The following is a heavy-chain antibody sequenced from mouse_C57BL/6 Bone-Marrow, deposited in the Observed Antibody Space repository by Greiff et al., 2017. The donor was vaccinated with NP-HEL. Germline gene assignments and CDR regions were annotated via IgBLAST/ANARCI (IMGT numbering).Heavy chain of an antibody. J-gene: IGHJ2*01. D-gene: IGHD1-1*01. CDR2: IHPNSGST. Sequence: VQLQQPGAELVKPGASVKLSCKASGYTFTSYWMHWVKQRPGQGLEWIGMIHPNSGSTNYNEKFKSKATLTVDKSSSTAYMQLSSLTSEDSAVYYCARPYYYGSSCGYWGQGTTLTVSS. V-gene: IGHV1-64*01. CDR3: ARPYYYGSSCGY. CDR1: GYTFTSYW.